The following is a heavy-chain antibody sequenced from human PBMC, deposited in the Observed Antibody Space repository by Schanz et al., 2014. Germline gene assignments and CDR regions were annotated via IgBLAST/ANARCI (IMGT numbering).Heavy chain of an antibody. CDR3: ARELRLEYYFDY. V-gene: IGHV1-69*08. Sequence: QVHLVQSGAEVKKPGSSVKVSCKASGGTFSSDTFSWVRQAPGQGLEWMGRIVPIAGITNYAQRFQGRVTITADKSADTAYMELSSLRSEDTAVYYCARELRLEYYFDYWGQGTQVTVSS. CDR2: IVPIAGIT. CDR1: GGTFSSDT. D-gene: IGHD4-17*01. J-gene: IGHJ4*02.